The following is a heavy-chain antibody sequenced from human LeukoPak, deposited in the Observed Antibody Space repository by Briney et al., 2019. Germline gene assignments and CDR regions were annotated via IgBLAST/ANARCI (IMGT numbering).Heavy chain of an antibody. V-gene: IGHV3-48*01. CDR1: GFTFSSYS. Sequence: PGGSLRLSCAASGFTFSSYSMNWVRQAPGKGLEWVSYISSSSSTIYYADSVKGRFTISRDNSKNTLYLQMNSLRAEDTAVYYCARAGDFSFKDWGQGTLVTVSS. J-gene: IGHJ4*02. CDR2: ISSSSSTI. CDR3: ARAGDFSFKD. D-gene: IGHD3-3*01.